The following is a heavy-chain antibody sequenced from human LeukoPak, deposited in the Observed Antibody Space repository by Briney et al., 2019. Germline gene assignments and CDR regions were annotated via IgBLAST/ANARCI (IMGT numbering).Heavy chain of an antibody. CDR1: GYTFTSYG. Sequence: ASVKVSCKASGYTFTSYGISWVRQAPGQGLEWMGWISAYNGNTSYAQKLQGRVTMTRDTSISTAYMELSRLRSDDTAVYYCARDSGYASFNWFDPWGQGTLVTVSS. CDR2: ISAYNGNT. CDR3: ARDSGYASFNWFDP. J-gene: IGHJ5*02. V-gene: IGHV1-18*01. D-gene: IGHD5-12*01.